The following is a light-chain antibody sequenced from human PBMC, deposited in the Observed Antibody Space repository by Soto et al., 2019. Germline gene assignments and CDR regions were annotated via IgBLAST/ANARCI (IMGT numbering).Light chain of an antibody. CDR1: RSDVGGYNY. V-gene: IGLV2-14*01. CDR3: SSYTSSYV. Sequence: QSALTQPASVSRSPGQSITISCTGTRSDVGGYNYVSWYQQHPGKAPKLMIYEVSNRPSRVSNRFSGSKSGNTASLTISGLQAEDEADYYCSSYTSSYVFGTGTKVTVL. J-gene: IGLJ1*01. CDR2: EVS.